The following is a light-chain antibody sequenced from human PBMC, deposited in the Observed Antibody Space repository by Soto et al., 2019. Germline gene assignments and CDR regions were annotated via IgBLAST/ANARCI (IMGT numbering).Light chain of an antibody. CDR2: DAS. J-gene: IGKJ1*01. CDR3: QQYYGYWT. V-gene: IGKV1-5*01. Sequence: DIQMTQSPSTLSASVGDTVTVTCRASQSIGRWLAWYQQKPGKAPKLLIFDASTLENGVPARFSGSRSGTEFSLTISSLQPDDFATYYCQQYYGYWTFGQGTKVEIK. CDR1: QSIGRW.